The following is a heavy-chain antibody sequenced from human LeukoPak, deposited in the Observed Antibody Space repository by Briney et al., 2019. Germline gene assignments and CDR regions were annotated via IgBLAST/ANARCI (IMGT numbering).Heavy chain of an antibody. D-gene: IGHD2-2*01. V-gene: IGHV3-74*01. J-gene: IGHJ4*02. CDR2: IYIDGSST. Sequence: GGSLRLSCAASGFTFSNYAMSWVRQAPGKGLVWVSRIYIDGSSTNYADSVKGRFTISRDNAKNTLYLEMNSLRAEDTAVYYCARGASARQDSWGQGTLVTVSS. CDR1: GFTFSNYA. CDR3: ARGASARQDS.